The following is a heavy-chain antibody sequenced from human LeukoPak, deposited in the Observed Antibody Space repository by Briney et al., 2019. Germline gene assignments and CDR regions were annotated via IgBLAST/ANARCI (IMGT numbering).Heavy chain of an antibody. V-gene: IGHV1-8*01. Sequence: ASVKVSCKASGYTFISYDIKWVRQATGQGLEWMGWMNPNSGNTGYAQKFQGRVTMTRNTSISTAYMELSSLRSEDTAVYYCARGMCYDFWSGYYTYSGLDVWGQGTTVIVSS. D-gene: IGHD3-3*01. CDR1: GYTFISYD. CDR2: MNPNSGNT. J-gene: IGHJ6*02. CDR3: ARGMCYDFWSGYYTYSGLDV.